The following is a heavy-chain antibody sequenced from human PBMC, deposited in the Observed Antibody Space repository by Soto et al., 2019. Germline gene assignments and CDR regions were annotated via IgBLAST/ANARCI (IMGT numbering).Heavy chain of an antibody. V-gene: IGHV4-34*01. J-gene: IGHJ3*02. D-gene: IGHD6-19*01. CDR1: GGSISSDY. Sequence: SETLSLTCTVSGGSISSDYWNWIRQSPGKGLEWIGKIKHSGSSNYNPSLRSRVSISVDMSKNQFSLRLTSVTAADTAVYYCARGGSSDWQVALDIWGQGTMVTVSS. CDR2: IKHSGSS. CDR3: ARGGSSDWQVALDI.